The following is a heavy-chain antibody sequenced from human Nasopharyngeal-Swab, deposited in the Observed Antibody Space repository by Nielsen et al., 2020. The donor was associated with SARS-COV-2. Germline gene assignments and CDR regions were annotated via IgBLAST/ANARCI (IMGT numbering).Heavy chain of an antibody. CDR2: ISYDGSNK. J-gene: IGHJ4*02. Sequence: GESLKISCAASGFTFSSYAMHWVRQAPGKGLEWVAVISYDGSNKYYADSVKGRFTISRDNSENTLYLQMNSLRAEDTAVYYCARDSGGYLDYWGQGTLVTVSS. CDR1: GFTFSSYA. CDR3: ARDSGGYLDY. D-gene: IGHD2-15*01. V-gene: IGHV3-30-3*01.